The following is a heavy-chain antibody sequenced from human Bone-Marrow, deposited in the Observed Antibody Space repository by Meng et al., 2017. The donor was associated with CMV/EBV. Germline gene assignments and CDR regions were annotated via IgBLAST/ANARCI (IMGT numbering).Heavy chain of an antibody. Sequence: ASVKVSCKVSGYSLISFGISWVRQAPGEGLEWMGWINPYNGNKKYAQKFQDRVTLTTDTSTNTAYMELRSLKSDDTAVYFCARDSAEYSSSSDYWGQGTLVTVSS. J-gene: IGHJ4*02. CDR2: INPYNGNK. D-gene: IGHD6-6*01. CDR1: GYSLISFG. CDR3: ARDSAEYSSSSDY. V-gene: IGHV1-18*01.